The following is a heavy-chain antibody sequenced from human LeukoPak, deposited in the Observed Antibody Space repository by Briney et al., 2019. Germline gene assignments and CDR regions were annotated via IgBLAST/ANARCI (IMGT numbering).Heavy chain of an antibody. Sequence: ASVKVSCKASGGTFSSYAISWVRQSPGQGLEWMGGIIPIFGTANYAQKFQGRVTITTDESTSTAYMELSSLRSDDTAVYYCARDITMIVVVIPDAFDIWGQGTMATVSS. CDR3: ARDITMIVVVIPDAFDI. J-gene: IGHJ3*02. CDR1: GGTFSSYA. CDR2: IIPIFGTA. D-gene: IGHD3-22*01. V-gene: IGHV1-69*05.